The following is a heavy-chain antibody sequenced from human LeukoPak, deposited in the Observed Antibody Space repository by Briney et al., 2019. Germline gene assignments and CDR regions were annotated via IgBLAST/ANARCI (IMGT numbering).Heavy chain of an antibody. V-gene: IGHV1-2*02. CDR2: IHPNSGGT. D-gene: IGHD6-19*01. Sequence: ASVKVSCKASGYTFTGYYLHWVRQAPGQGLEWMGWIHPNSGGTNYAQKFQGRVTMTRDTSISTAYMELSSLRSDDTAVYFCARLESVPGWGQGTLVTVSS. CDR3: ARLESVPG. J-gene: IGHJ1*01. CDR1: GYTFTGYY.